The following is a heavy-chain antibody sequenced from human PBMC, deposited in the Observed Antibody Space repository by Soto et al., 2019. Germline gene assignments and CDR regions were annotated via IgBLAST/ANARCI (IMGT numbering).Heavy chain of an antibody. Sequence: GGSLRLSCAASGFTFSSYWMHWVRQAPGKGLVWVSRINSDGSSTSYADSVKGRFTISRDNAKNTLYLQMNSLRAEDTAVYYCARVGYCSGGSCLAYYYYGTDVWGQGTTVTVSS. CDR2: INSDGSST. CDR1: GFTFSSYW. CDR3: ARVGYCSGGSCLAYYYYGTDV. D-gene: IGHD2-15*01. V-gene: IGHV3-74*01. J-gene: IGHJ6*02.